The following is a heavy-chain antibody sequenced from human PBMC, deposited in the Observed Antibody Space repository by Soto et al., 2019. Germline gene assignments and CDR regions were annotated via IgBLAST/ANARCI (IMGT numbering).Heavy chain of an antibody. CDR3: ARGRPDGIDV. J-gene: IGHJ6*02. V-gene: IGHV3-74*01. CDR1: GFTFGSYW. Sequence: EVQLVESGGGLVQPGGSLRVSCAASGFTFGSYWMNWVRQAPGKGLVWVSRIDSDGSSTTYADYVKGRFTTSRDNAKNTLYLQMSSLRVEDRAVYYCARGRPDGIDVWGQGTTVTVSS. CDR2: IDSDGSST.